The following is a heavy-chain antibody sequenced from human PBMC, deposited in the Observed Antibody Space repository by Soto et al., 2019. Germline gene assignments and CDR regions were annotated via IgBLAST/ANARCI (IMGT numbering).Heavy chain of an antibody. Sequence: GASVKVSCKASGYTFTSYYMHWVRQAPGQGLEWMGIINPSGGSTSYAQKFQGRVTMTRDTSTSTVYMELSSLRSEDTAVYYCAREGGDFWSGYYYGQFDPWGQGTLVTVSS. CDR1: GYTFTSYY. CDR3: AREGGDFWSGYYYGQFDP. J-gene: IGHJ5*02. D-gene: IGHD3-3*01. V-gene: IGHV1-46*01. CDR2: INPSGGST.